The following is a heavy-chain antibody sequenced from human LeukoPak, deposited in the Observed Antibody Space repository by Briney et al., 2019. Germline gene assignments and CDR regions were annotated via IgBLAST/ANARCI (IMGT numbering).Heavy chain of an antibody. CDR3: AGTDDRSRGDY. J-gene: IGHJ4*02. CDR1: GFTVSSNY. D-gene: IGHD3-22*01. V-gene: IGHV3-53*04. Sequence: GGSLRLSCAASGFTVSSNYMSWVRQAPGKGLEWVSVIYSGGGTYYADSVKGRFTISRHNSKNTLYLQMNSLRAEDTAVYYCAGTDDRSRGDYWGQGTLVTVSS. CDR2: IYSGGGT.